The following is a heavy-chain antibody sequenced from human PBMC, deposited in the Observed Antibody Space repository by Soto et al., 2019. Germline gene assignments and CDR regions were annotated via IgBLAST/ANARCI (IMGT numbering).Heavy chain of an antibody. J-gene: IGHJ4*02. CDR2: ISYDGSNK. V-gene: IGHV3-30-3*01. CDR1: GFTFSSYA. CDR3: ARGWVSGWSRGGGYFDY. D-gene: IGHD6-19*01. Sequence: GGSLRLSCAASGFTFSSYAMHWVRQAPGKGLEWVAVISYDGSNKYYADSVKGRFTISRDNSKNTLYLQMNSLRAEDTAVYYCARGWVSGWSRGGGYFDYWGQGTLVTVSS.